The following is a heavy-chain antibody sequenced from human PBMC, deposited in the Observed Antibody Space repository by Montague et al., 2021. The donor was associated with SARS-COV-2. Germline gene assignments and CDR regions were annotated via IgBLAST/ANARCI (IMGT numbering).Heavy chain of an antibody. CDR2: TYYRSKWYN. D-gene: IGHD1-26*01. CDR1: GDSVSRNSAA. Sequence: CAISGDSVSRNSAAWNWIWQSPSRGLERLGRTYYRSKWYNDYAVSVKSRITINPDTSKNQISLQLNSVAPEDTAVYYCARTSASSDYWGQGTLVTVSS. J-gene: IGHJ4*02. CDR3: ARTSASSDY. V-gene: IGHV6-1*01.